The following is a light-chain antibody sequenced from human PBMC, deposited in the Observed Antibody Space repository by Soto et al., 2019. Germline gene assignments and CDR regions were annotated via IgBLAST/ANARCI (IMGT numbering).Light chain of an antibody. CDR1: SSDVGDYNY. CDR2: DVS. V-gene: IGLV2-11*01. J-gene: IGLJ3*02. Sequence: QSALTQPRSVSGSPGQSDTISCTGTSSDVGDYNYVSWYQQYPGKAPKLVIYDVSKRPSGVPDRFSDSKSGNTVSLTISGLQAEEEDDYYCFSFAGSDTFWVCGGGTKLTVL. CDR3: FSFAGSDTFWV.